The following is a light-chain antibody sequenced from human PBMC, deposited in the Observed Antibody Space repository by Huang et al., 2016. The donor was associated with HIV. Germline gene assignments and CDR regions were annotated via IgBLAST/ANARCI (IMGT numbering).Light chain of an antibody. J-gene: IGKJ2*02. CDR2: GAS. V-gene: IGKV3-20*01. Sequence: EVILTHSPVSLSLSRGERATLSCRASQDVSTYLAWYQQKPGQAPRLLIYGASHRATGVPSRFSGSGAGTDFTLTISRLEPEDFAVYFCQQYDAFPCAFGQGTKLEIK. CDR3: QQYDAFPCA. CDR1: QDVSTY.